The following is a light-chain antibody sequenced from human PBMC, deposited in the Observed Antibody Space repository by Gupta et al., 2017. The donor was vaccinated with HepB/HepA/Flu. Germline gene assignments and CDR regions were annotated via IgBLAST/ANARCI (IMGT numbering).Light chain of an antibody. CDR1: QSVTGRY. V-gene: IGKV3-20*01. CDR2: GTS. CDR3: QHDINSPVT. Sequence: EIVLTQSPGTLSLSPGERATLSCRASQSVTGRYLAWYQQKPGQAPRLLMYGTSSRATGIPDRFSGSGSGTDFTLTISRLEPEDFAMYYCQHDINSPVTFGQGTPVEIK. J-gene: IGKJ5*01.